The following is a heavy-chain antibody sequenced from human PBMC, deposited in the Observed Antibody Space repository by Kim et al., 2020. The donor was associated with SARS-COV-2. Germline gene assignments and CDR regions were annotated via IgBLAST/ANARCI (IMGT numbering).Heavy chain of an antibody. D-gene: IGHD3-10*01. V-gene: IGHV5-10-1*01. CDR2: T. CDR3: ARRGVNTYYDY. Sequence: TNYSPSFQGHVTISADKSITTAYLQWSSLKASDTAFYYCARRGVNTYYDYWGQGTLVTVSS. J-gene: IGHJ4*02.